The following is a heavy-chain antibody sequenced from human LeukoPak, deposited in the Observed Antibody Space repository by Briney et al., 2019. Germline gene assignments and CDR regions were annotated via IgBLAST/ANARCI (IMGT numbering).Heavy chain of an antibody. CDR2: IIPIFGTA. V-gene: IGHV1-69*13. D-gene: IGHD4-17*01. CDR1: GGTFSSYA. Sequence: ASVKVSCKASGGTFSSYAISWVRQAPGQGLEWMGGIIPIFGTANYAQKFQGRVTITADESTSTAYMELSSLRSEDTAVYYCARAHYYDGDYGTELFDYWGQGTLVTVSS. CDR3: ARAHYYDGDYGTELFDY. J-gene: IGHJ4*02.